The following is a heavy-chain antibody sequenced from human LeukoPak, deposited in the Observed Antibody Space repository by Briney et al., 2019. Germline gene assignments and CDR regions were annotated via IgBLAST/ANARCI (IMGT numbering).Heavy chain of an antibody. Sequence: SETLSLTCAVYGGSFSGYYWSWIRQPPGKGLEWIGEINHSGSTNYNPSLKSRVTISVDTSKNQFSLKLSSVTAADTAVYYCARVAGGVLRLGELPPFDYWGQGTLVTVSS. J-gene: IGHJ4*02. CDR1: GGSFSGYY. D-gene: IGHD3-16*01. CDR3: ARVAGGVLRLGELPPFDY. V-gene: IGHV4-34*01. CDR2: INHSGST.